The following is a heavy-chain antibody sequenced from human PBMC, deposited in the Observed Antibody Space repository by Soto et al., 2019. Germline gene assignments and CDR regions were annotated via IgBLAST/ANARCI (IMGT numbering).Heavy chain of an antibody. Sequence: SETLSLTCTVSGGSISSGGYYWSWIRQHPGKGLEWIGYIYYGGSTYYNPSLKSRATISGDTSKNQFPLKLSSVTAADTAVYYCARGGYYYENSGQNAYDYWGQGILVTVSS. CDR3: ARGGYYYENSGQNAYDY. CDR1: GGSISSGGYY. V-gene: IGHV4-31*03. D-gene: IGHD3-22*01. J-gene: IGHJ4*01. CDR2: IYYGGST.